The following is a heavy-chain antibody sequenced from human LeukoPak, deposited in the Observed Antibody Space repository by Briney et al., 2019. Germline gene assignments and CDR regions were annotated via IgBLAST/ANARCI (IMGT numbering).Heavy chain of an antibody. CDR3: ARHSSSWALYYFDY. CDR1: GFTFSSYG. J-gene: IGHJ4*02. CDR2: ISYDGSNK. V-gene: IGHV3-30*03. D-gene: IGHD6-13*01. Sequence: PGGSLRLSCAASGFTFSSYGMHWVRQAPGKGLEWVAVISYDGSNKYYADSVKGRFTISRDNSKNTLYLQMNSLRAEDTAVYYCARHSSSWALYYFDYWGQGTLVTVSS.